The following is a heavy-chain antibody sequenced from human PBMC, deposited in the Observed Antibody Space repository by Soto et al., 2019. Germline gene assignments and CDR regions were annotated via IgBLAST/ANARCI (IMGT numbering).Heavy chain of an antibody. CDR2: ISYDGNNQ. Sequence: PGGSLRLSCAASGFLFNTYAMHWVRQAPGKGLEWVAVISYDGNNQDYTDSVRGRFTTSRDNSRNTLYLHMNSLRSEDTAVYYCARPGSGYDVLSGQYFYFYHTVDVWGQGTTVTVSS. V-gene: IGHV3-30-3*01. J-gene: IGHJ6*02. CDR3: ARPGSGYDVLSGQYFYFYHTVDV. D-gene: IGHD3-3*01. CDR1: GFLFNTYA.